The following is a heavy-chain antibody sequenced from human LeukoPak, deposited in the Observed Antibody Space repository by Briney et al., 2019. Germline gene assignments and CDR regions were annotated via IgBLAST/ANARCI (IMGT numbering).Heavy chain of an antibody. CDR1: GFSFSVFW. CDR3: ARGETRGPTPGFDP. D-gene: IGHD3-10*01. V-gene: IGHV3-74*01. J-gene: IGHJ5*02. Sequence: GGSLRLSCAASGFSFSVFWMHWVRHAPGKGPVWVSRIKTDGSVTDYADSVKGRFTISRDNAKNTLYLQMNSLRAEDTAVYYCARGETRGPTPGFDPWGQGTLVTVSS. CDR2: IKTDGSVT.